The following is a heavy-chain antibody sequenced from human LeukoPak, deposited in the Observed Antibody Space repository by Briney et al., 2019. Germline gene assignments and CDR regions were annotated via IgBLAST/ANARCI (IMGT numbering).Heavy chain of an antibody. CDR1: GYSFTSYR. V-gene: IGHV5-51*01. CDR3: ASARPAFGEEGDY. Sequence: HGESLKISCKGSGYSFTSYRIGWVRQMPGKGLEWMGIIYPGDSDTRYSPSFQGQVTISADKSISTAYLQWSSLKASDTAMYYCASARPAFGEEGDYWGQGTLVTVSS. CDR2: IYPGDSDT. J-gene: IGHJ4*02. D-gene: IGHD3-10*01.